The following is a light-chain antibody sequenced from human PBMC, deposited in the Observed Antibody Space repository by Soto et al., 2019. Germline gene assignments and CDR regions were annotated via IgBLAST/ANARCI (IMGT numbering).Light chain of an antibody. CDR1: SSDVGSYNL. CDR3: CSYAGSSTYV. Sequence: QSALTQPASVSGSPGQSITISCTGTSSDVGSYNLVSWYQQHPGKAPKLIICEGSKRPSGVSNRFSGSKSGNTASLTISGRQAEDEADYYGCSYAGSSTYVFGTGTKLTVL. CDR2: EGS. J-gene: IGLJ1*01. V-gene: IGLV2-23*01.